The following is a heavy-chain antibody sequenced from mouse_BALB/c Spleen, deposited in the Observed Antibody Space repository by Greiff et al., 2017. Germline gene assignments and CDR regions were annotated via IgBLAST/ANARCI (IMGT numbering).Heavy chain of an antibody. CDR2: IDPSDSYT. Sequence: VQLQQPGAELVKPGASVKLSCKASGYTFTSYWMHWVKQRPGQGLEWIGEIDPSDSYTNYNQKFKGKATLTVDKSSSTAYMQLSSLTSEDSAVYYGARNYGYLRAMDYWGQGTSVTVSS. CDR3: ARNYGYLRAMDY. J-gene: IGHJ4*01. V-gene: IGHV1-69*02. CDR1: GYTFTSYW. D-gene: IGHD1-2*01.